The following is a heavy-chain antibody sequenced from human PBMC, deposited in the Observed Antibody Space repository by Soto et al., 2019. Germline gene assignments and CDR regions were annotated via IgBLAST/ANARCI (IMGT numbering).Heavy chain of an antibody. V-gene: IGHV4-59*01. CDR3: AREGGME. D-gene: IGHD3-3*01. CDR2: IYYSGSA. J-gene: IGHJ4*02. Sequence: QVQLQESGPGLVKPSETLSLTCTVSGGSISSYYWSWIRQPPGKGLEWIGYIYYSGSANYNPSLESGVSISVDTSKYQFSLKLSSVTAADTAVYYCAREGGMEWGQGTLVTVSS. CDR1: GGSISSYY.